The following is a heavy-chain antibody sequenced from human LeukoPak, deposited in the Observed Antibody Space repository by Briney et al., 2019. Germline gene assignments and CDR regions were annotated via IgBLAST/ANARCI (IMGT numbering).Heavy chain of an antibody. Sequence: GRSLRLSCAASGFTFSSYGMHWVRQAPGKGLEWVSGISSDGIRTYYADSVKGRFTISRDNSKNTVFLQMNSLRAEDTALYYCAKESFYGSGTFYNLKDYFDYWGQGTLVTVSS. CDR1: GFTFSSYG. CDR3: AKESFYGSGTFYNLKDYFDY. V-gene: IGHV3-23*01. J-gene: IGHJ4*02. CDR2: ISSDGIRT. D-gene: IGHD3-10*01.